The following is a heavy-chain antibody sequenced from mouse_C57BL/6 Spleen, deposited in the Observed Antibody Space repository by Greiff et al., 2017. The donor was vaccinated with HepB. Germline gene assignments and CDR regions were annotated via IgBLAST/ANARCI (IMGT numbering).Heavy chain of an antibody. Sequence: EVQLQQSGPELVKPGASVKISCKASGYTFTDYYMNWVKQSHGKSLEWIGDINPNNGGTSYNQKFKGKATLTVDKSSSTAYMELRSLTSEDSAVYYCARHYGSSYGAYWGQGTLVTVSA. J-gene: IGHJ3*01. CDR3: ARHYGSSYGAY. CDR2: INPNNGGT. D-gene: IGHD1-1*01. V-gene: IGHV1-26*01. CDR1: GYTFTDYY.